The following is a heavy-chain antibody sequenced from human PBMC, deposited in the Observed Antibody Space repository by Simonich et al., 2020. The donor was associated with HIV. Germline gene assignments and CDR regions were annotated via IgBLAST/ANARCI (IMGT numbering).Heavy chain of an antibody. Sequence: QVQLQQWGAGLLKPSETLSLTCAVYGGSFNGYYWSWIRQSPERGLQWIGEINHSGITNYNPSLMGRVTISVDTSKNQFSLKMRSRIAADTAVYYCARGRSPPRTGVLDSWGQGTQVIVSS. V-gene: IGHV4-34*01. CDR3: ARGRSPPRTGVLDS. J-gene: IGHJ4*02. CDR2: INHSGIT. D-gene: IGHD7-27*01. CDR1: GGSFNGYY.